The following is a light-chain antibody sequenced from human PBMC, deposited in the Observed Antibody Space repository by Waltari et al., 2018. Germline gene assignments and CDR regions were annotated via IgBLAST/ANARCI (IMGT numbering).Light chain of an antibody. J-gene: IGKJ1*01. CDR2: WAS. Sequence: DIVMTQSPDSLAVSLGERATINCKSSQSVLYSSNNKNYLAWYQQKPGQPPKLLIYWASTRASGVPDRFSGRGSGTDFTLTISSLQAEDVAVYYCQQYYSTSGWTFGQGTKVEIK. CDR1: QSVLYSSNNKNY. CDR3: QQYYSTSGWT. V-gene: IGKV4-1*01.